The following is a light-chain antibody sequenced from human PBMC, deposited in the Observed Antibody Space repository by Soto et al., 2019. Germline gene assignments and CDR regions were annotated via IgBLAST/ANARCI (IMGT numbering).Light chain of an antibody. Sequence: EIVLTQSPGTLSLSPGERATLSCRASQSFSSTYLAWYQQRPGQAPRLLIYGASSRATGIPDRFSGSASGTEFTLTVSRLEPEDIATYYCQQYDNLPSLTFGGGTKVEIK. J-gene: IGKJ4*01. CDR2: GAS. CDR1: QSFSSTY. V-gene: IGKV3-20*01. CDR3: QQYDNLPSLT.